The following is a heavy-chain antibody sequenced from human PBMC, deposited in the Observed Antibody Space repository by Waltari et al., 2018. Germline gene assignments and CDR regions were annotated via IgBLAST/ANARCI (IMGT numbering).Heavy chain of an antibody. V-gene: IGHV3-7*03. D-gene: IGHD3-3*01. J-gene: IGHJ4*02. CDR3: ARDEEWSSDR. CDR1: GFTFSSHW. CDR2: INKDGSKK. Sequence: EVQLVESGGGLVQPGGSLRLSCAASGFTFSSHWMNWVRQAPGKGLELVAIINKDGSKKFYVDSVRGRFTVSRDNAKNSLYLQMNSLRVDDTAVYYCARDEEWSSDRWGQGTLVTVSS.